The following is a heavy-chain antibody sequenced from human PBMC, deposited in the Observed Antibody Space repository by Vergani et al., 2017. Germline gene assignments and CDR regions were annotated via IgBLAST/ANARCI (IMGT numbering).Heavy chain of an antibody. CDR2: IFYSGTT. CDR3: ARVDTQVPATSHFYYMDV. CDR1: GGSISSGDHC. Sequence: QVQLQESGPGVVKPSQTLSLTCAVSGGSISSGDHCWTWIRQRPGKGLEWIGYIFYSGTTYDNPSLRSRLTISVDTSQYQFSLKLRSVTAADTAVYYCARVDTQVPATSHFYYMDVWGKGTTVVVSS. D-gene: IGHD6-25*01. V-gene: IGHV4-31*11. J-gene: IGHJ6*03.